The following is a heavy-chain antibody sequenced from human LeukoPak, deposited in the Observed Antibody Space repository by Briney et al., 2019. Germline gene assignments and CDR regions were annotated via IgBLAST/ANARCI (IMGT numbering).Heavy chain of an antibody. J-gene: IGHJ3*02. V-gene: IGHV2-5*02. Sequence: SGPTLVNPTQTLTLTCTFSGFSLSTSGVGVGWIRQPPGKALEWLALHYWDDDKSYSPSLKSRLTITKDTSKNQVVLTMTNMDPVDTATYYCAHRREGAMTTVTSEPYDAFDIWGQATMVTVSS. CDR3: AHRREGAMTTVTSEPYDAFDI. D-gene: IGHD4-17*01. CDR2: HYWDDDK. CDR1: GFSLSTSGVG.